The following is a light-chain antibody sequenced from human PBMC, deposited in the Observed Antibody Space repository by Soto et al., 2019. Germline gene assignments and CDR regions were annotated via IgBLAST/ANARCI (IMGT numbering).Light chain of an antibody. J-gene: IGKJ3*01. CDR3: QQYDNLPLFT. V-gene: IGKV1-33*01. CDR1: QDISNY. Sequence: DPQMTQSPSSLSASVGDRVTITCQASQDISNYLNWYQQKPGKAPKLLIYDASNLETGVPSRFSGSGSGTDFTFTISSLQPEDIATYYCQQYDNLPLFTFGPGTKVDIK. CDR2: DAS.